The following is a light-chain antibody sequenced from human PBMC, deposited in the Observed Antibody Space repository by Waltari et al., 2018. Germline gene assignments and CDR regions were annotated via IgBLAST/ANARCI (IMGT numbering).Light chain of an antibody. CDR1: SSNIGGNY. Sequence: QSVLTQPPSLSATPGQTVTLSCSGTSSNIGGNYVSWYQQVPRAAPNLLIYDNSKRPPGIPDRFSASKSGTSATLGIAGLETGDEATYYCASWDLTLSSVIFGGGTKVTV. CDR3: ASWDLTLSSVI. V-gene: IGLV1-51*01. CDR2: DNS. J-gene: IGLJ2*01.